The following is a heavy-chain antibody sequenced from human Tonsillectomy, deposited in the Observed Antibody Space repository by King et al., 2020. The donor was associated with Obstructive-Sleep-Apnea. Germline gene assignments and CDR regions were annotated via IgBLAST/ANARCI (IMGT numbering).Heavy chain of an antibody. CDR1: GGTFSSYA. CDR2: IITILGIA. D-gene: IGHD6-13*01. V-gene: IGHV1-69*10. J-gene: IGHJ3*02. Sequence: VQLVQSGAEVKKPGSSVKVSCKASGGTFSSYAISWVRQAPGQGLEWMGGIITILGIANYAKKFQGRVTINADKSTSTAYMELSSLRSEDTAVYYCARSEGIADAFDIWGQGTMVTVSS. CDR3: ARSEGIADAFDI.